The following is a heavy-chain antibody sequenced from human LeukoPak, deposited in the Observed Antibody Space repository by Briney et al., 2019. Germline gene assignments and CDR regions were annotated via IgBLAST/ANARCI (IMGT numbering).Heavy chain of an antibody. CDR3: ARGRGSSWFYYYYYMDV. J-gene: IGHJ6*03. V-gene: IGHV3-7*01. Sequence: GGSLRLSCAASGFTFSSYAMSWVRQAPGKGLEWVANIKQDGSEKYYVDSVKGRFTISRDNAKNSLYLQMNSLRAEDTAVYYCARGRGSSWFYYYYYMDVWGKGTTVTVSS. CDR1: GFTFSSYA. D-gene: IGHD6-13*01. CDR2: IKQDGSEK.